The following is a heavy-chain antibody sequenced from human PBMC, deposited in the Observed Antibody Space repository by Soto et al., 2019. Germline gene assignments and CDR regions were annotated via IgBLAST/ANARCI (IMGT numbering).Heavy chain of an antibody. CDR1: GYTFTGFY. J-gene: IGHJ5*02. CDR3: ARGYYYDSSGFNWFDP. Sequence: ASVKVSCKASGYTFTGFYMHWVRQAPGQGLEWMGWINPNSGGTNFAQKFQGRVTMTRDTSISTAYMELSRLISDDTAVYYCARGYYYDSSGFNWFDPWGQGTLVTVSS. CDR2: INPNSGGT. V-gene: IGHV1-2*02. D-gene: IGHD3-22*01.